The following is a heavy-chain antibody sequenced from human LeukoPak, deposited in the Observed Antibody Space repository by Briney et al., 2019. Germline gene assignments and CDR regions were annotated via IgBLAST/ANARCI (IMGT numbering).Heavy chain of an antibody. CDR2: IYYSGST. CDR3: ARHEWQQLVKFDY. J-gene: IGHJ4*02. CDR1: GGSITSHY. D-gene: IGHD6-13*01. Sequence: SETLSLTCTVSGGSITSHYWSWIRQPPGKGLEWIGTIYYSGSTYYNPSLKGRVTISVDTSKNQFSLKVSSVTAADTAVYYCARHEWQQLVKFDYWGQGALVTVSS. V-gene: IGHV4-59*04.